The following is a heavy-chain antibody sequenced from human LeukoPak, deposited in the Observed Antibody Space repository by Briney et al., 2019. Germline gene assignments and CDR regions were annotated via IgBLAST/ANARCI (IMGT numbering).Heavy chain of an antibody. CDR1: GFTVSSNY. V-gene: IGHV3-66*01. D-gene: IGHD5-12*01. CDR3: ARAVDMGGHFDY. CDR2: IYSGGRT. Sequence: GGSLRLSCAASGFTVSSNYMSWGRQAPGKGLEWVSVIYSGGRTYYADSVKGRFTISRDNSKNTVNLQMNSLRAEDTAVYYCARAVDMGGHFDYWGQGTLVTVSS. J-gene: IGHJ4*02.